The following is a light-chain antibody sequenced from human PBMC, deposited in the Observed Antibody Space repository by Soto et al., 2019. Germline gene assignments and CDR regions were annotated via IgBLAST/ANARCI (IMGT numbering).Light chain of an antibody. CDR1: NSDIGSYNY. CDR2: EVS. Sequence: QSVLTQPASVSVASGQSITISCSGTNSDIGSYNYVSWYLQHPGKAPKLIVFEVSNRPSGISDRFSGSKSGNTAYLTISGLQTEDEAVYYCNSFTSSNTLPYVFGTGTKVTVL. V-gene: IGLV2-14*01. J-gene: IGLJ1*01. CDR3: NSFTSSNTLPYV.